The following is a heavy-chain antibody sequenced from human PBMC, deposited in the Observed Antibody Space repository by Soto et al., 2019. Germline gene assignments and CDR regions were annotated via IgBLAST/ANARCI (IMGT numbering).Heavy chain of an antibody. CDR3: ARGYLEQWLVPANWFDP. J-gene: IGHJ5*02. D-gene: IGHD6-19*01. Sequence: GAPVKVSCKGSGYTFTNYGISWVRQAPGQGLEWMGWISAYNGNTNYAQKLQGRVTMTTDTSTSTAYMELRSLRSDDTAVYYCARGYLEQWLVPANWFDPWGQGTLVTVSS. CDR2: ISAYNGNT. CDR1: GYTFTNYG. V-gene: IGHV1-18*01.